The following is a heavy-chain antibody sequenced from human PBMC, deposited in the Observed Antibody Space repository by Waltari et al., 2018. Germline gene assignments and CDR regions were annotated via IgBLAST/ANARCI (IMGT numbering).Heavy chain of an antibody. J-gene: IGHJ5*02. CDR3: AREGGYYDFWSGYSTANWFDP. V-gene: IGHV4-59*11. Sequence: QVQLLESGPGLVKPSETLSLTCTVSGGSISSHYWSWIRQPPGKGLEWIGYIYYSGSTNYNPSLKSRVTISVDTSKNQFSLKLSSVTAADTAVYYCAREGGYYDFWSGYSTANWFDPWGQGTLVTVSS. CDR2: IYYSGST. D-gene: IGHD3-3*01. CDR1: GGSISSHY.